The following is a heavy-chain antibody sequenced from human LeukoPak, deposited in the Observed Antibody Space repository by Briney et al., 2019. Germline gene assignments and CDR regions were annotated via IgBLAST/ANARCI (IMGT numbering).Heavy chain of an antibody. CDR1: GFTFSSYG. CDR2: IRYDGSNK. D-gene: IGHD3-22*01. V-gene: IGHV3-30*02. Sequence: GGSLRLSCAASGFTFSSYGMHWVRQAPGKGLEWVAFIRYDGSNKYYADSVKGRFTISRDNSKNALYLQMNSLRAEDTAVYYCAKDMYYYDSSTTPGYWGQGTLVTVSS. J-gene: IGHJ4*02. CDR3: AKDMYYYDSSTTPGY.